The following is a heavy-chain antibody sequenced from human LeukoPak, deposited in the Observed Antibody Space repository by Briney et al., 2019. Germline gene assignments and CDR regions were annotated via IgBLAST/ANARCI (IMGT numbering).Heavy chain of an antibody. CDR1: GYTFTSYG. V-gene: IGHV1-18*01. D-gene: IGHD5-12*01. Sequence: ASVKVSCKASGYTFTSYGISWVRQAPGQGLEWMGWISAHNGNTNYAQKLQGRVTMTTDTSTSTAYMELRSLRSDDTAVYYCAGGYSGYDYGHYYGMDVWGQGTTVTVSS. J-gene: IGHJ6*02. CDR2: ISAHNGNT. CDR3: AGGYSGYDYGHYYGMDV.